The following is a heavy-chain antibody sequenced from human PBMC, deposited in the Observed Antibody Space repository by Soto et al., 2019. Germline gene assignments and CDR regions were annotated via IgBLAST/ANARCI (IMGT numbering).Heavy chain of an antibody. D-gene: IGHD2-15*01. Sequence: QVQLVQSGAEVKKPGASVKVSCKASGYTFTGYYMHWVRQAPGQGLEWMGWINPNSGGTNYAQKCQGWVPLPRDSSSSWACMELRRWRADATAVYYCARGWGYCSVGSCCSGWFVAWGQGTLVTVSS. V-gene: IGHV1-2*04. CDR2: INPNSGGT. CDR3: ARGWGYCSVGSCCSGWFVA. CDR1: GYTFTGYY. J-gene: IGHJ5*02.